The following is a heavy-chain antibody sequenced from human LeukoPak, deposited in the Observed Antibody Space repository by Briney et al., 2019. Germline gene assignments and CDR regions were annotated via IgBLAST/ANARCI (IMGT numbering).Heavy chain of an antibody. V-gene: IGHV3-21*04. CDR1: GFTFSSYI. Sequence: GGSLRLSCAASGFTFSSYIMNWVRRAPGKGLEWVSSITSRSSYIYYADSVKGRFTISRDNAKNTLYLQMNSLRAEDTAVYYCVRIIVGASNWFDSWGQGTLVTVSS. CDR2: ITSRSSYI. J-gene: IGHJ5*01. CDR3: VRIIVGASNWFDS. D-gene: IGHD1-26*01.